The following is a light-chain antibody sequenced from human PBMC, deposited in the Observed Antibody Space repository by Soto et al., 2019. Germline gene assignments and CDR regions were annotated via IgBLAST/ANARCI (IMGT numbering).Light chain of an antibody. CDR1: QSMSSY. CDR3: QQSYSTPET. CDR2: AAS. V-gene: IGKV1-39*01. Sequence: DIQMTQSPSSLSASVGYRVTITCRASQSMSSYLNWYQQKPGKAPKLLIYAASSLQSGVPSRFNGSGSGTDFTLTISSLQPEDFATYYCQQSYSTPETFGQGTKVEIK. J-gene: IGKJ1*01.